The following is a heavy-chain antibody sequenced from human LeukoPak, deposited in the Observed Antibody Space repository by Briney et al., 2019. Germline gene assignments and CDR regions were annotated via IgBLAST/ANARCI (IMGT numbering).Heavy chain of an antibody. D-gene: IGHD4-11*01. V-gene: IGHV3-23*01. CDR1: GFAFSSYA. J-gene: IGHJ1*01. Sequence: GGSLRLSCAASGFAFSSYAMSWVRQAPGKGLEWVSAISGSGGSTYYADSVKGRFTISRDNSKNTLYLQMNSLRAEDTAVYYCAKVPSLTDNYVYFQHWGQGTLVTVSS. CDR2: ISGSGGST. CDR3: AKVPSLTDNYVYFQH.